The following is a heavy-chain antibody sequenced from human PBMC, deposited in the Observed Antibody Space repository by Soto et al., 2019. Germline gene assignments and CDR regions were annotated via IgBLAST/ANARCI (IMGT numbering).Heavy chain of an antibody. J-gene: IGHJ4*02. CDR1: EGTFSRHA. V-gene: IGHV1-69*01. D-gene: IGHD3-22*01. CDR2: IIPIFGTA. CDR3: ARGWGYDSNDYYYAY. Sequence: QVQLVQSGAEVRKPGSSVKVSCKASEGTFSRHAISWVRQAPEQGLEWMGGIIPIFGTANHAQKFQGRVTIIADESTSTVYMELSSLRSEDTAMYYCARGWGYDSNDYYYAYWGQGTLVIVSS.